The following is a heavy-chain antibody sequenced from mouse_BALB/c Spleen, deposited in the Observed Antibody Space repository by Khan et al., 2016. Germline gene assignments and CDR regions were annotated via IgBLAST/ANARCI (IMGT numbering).Heavy chain of an antibody. CDR2: ISYSGST. CDR1: GYSITSDYA. D-gene: IGHD2-2*01. J-gene: IGHJ3*01. CDR3: ARGGYPFAY. V-gene: IGHV3-2*02. Sequence: VQLKESGPGLVKPSQSLSLTCTVTGYSITSDYAWNWIRQFPGNKLEWMGYISYSGSTSYNPSLKSRISITRDTSKNQFFLQLNSVTTEDTATYYCARGGYPFAYWGQGTLVTVSA.